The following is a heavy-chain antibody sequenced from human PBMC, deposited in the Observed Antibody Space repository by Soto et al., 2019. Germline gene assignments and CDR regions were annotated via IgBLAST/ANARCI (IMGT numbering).Heavy chain of an antibody. CDR2: ISGSGCST. CDR3: ARRGSGSYYDY. J-gene: IGHJ4*02. V-gene: IGHV3-23*01. Sequence: EVQLLEAGGGLVQPGGSLRLSCAASGFTFSSYAMRWVRQAPVKGLEWVAAISGSGCSTYYADSVKGRLTISRDNSTKALYLQLNSLRAEDTAVYYCARRGSGSYYDYWGQGTLVTVSS. CDR1: GFTFSSYA. D-gene: IGHD1-26*01.